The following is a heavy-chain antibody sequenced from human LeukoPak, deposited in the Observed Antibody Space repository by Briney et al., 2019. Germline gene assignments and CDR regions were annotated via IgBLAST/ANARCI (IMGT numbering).Heavy chain of an antibody. CDR1: GYTFTDYY. CDR3: AREEVIAAAGPTLDY. D-gene: IGHD6-13*01. Sequence: ASVKVSCKASGYTFTDYYRHWVRQAPGQGLEGMGWINPNSGGTNYAQKLQGRVTMTRDTSISTAYMELSRLRSDDTAVFYCAREEVIAAAGPTLDYWGQGALVTVSS. V-gene: IGHV1-2*02. CDR2: INPNSGGT. J-gene: IGHJ4*02.